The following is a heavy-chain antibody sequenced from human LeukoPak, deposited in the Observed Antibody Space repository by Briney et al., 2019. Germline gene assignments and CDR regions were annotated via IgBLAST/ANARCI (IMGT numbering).Heavy chain of an antibody. CDR3: ARGFTHRMYYSAGGDAFDI. D-gene: IGHD3-10*01. V-gene: IGHV1-69*05. Sequence: GASVKVSCKASGGTFSSYAISWVRQAPGQGLEWMGGIIPIFGTANYAQKFQGRVTMTTDTSTSTAYMELRSLRSDDTAVYYCARGFTHRMYYSAGGDAFDIWGQGTMVTVSS. CDR2: IIPIFGTA. J-gene: IGHJ3*02. CDR1: GGTFSSYA.